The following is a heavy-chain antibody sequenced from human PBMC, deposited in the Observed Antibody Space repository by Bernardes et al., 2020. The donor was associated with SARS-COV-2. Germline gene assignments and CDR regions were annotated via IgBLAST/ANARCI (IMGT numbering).Heavy chain of an antibody. J-gene: IGHJ6*02. CDR3: VRRSPSTRPAGMPTFYYSLDV. V-gene: IGHV3-11*04. Sequence: GGSLRLSCAGSGFTFSDPYMNWFRQAPGKGLEWLAHISAFGDKIYYADSVRGRFTVSRDNAKSCLYLQMNSLRAEDTAVYYCVRRSPSTRPAGMPTFYYSLDVWGQGTTVTVSS. CDR2: ISAFGDKI. D-gene: IGHD6-6*01. CDR1: GFTFSDPY.